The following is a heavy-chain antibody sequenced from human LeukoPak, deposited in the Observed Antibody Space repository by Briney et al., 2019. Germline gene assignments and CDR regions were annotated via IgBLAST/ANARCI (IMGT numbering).Heavy chain of an antibody. CDR3: TSHTGTGDAFRPFHI. Sequence: GGSLRLSCAASGITFSTHDVNWVRQAPGKGLEWVSFINSRSSTIYYADSVKGRFTISRDNAKNSLYLQMNSLRAEDTAVYYCTSHTGTGDAFRPFHIWGQGTMVTVSS. D-gene: IGHD2-21*02. CDR1: GITFSTHD. CDR2: INSRSSTI. V-gene: IGHV3-48*04. J-gene: IGHJ3*02.